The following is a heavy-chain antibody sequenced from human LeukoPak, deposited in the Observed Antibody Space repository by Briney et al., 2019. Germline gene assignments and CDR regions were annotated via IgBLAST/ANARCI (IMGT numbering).Heavy chain of an antibody. D-gene: IGHD3-10*01. CDR1: GGSISSGSYY. CDR3: AREGYYGSGSYPDY. V-gene: IGHV4-61*02. Sequence: SETLSLTCTVSGGSISSGSYYLSWIRQPAGKGLEWIGRIYTSGSTNYNPSLKSRVTISVDTSKNQFSLKLSSVTAADTAVYYCAREGYYGSGSYPDYWGQGTLVTVSS. CDR2: IYTSGST. J-gene: IGHJ4*02.